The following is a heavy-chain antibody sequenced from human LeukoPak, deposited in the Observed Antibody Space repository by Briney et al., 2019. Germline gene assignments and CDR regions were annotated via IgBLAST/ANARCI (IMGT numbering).Heavy chain of an antibody. CDR2: IYTSGST. CDR3: ARDVFVDAFDI. V-gene: IGHV4-38-2*02. CDR1: GYSISSGYY. Sequence: SETLSLTCAVSGYSISSGYYWGWIRQPPGKGLEWIGRIYTSGSTNYNPSLKSRVTMSVDTSKNQFSLKLSSVTAADTAVYYCARDVFVDAFDIWGQGTMVTVSS. J-gene: IGHJ3*02.